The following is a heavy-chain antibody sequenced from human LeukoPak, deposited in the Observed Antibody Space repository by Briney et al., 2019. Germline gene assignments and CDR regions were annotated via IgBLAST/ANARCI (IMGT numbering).Heavy chain of an antibody. D-gene: IGHD4-17*01. Sequence: SQTLSLTCTVSGGSISSGGYYWSWLRQPPGKGLEWIGEINHSGSTNYNPSLKSRVTISVDTSKNQFSLKLSSVTAADTAVYYCARGLPNDYRSLYFDYWGQGTLVTVSS. CDR2: INHSGST. CDR1: GGSISSGGYY. J-gene: IGHJ4*02. CDR3: ARGLPNDYRSLYFDY. V-gene: IGHV4-30-2*01.